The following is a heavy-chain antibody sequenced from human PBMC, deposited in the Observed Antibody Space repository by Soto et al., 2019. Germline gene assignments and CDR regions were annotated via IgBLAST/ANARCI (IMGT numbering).Heavy chain of an antibody. CDR1: GFTFSSYA. J-gene: IGHJ6*02. D-gene: IGHD2-15*01. Sequence: QVQLVESGGGVVQPGRSLRLSCAASGFTFSSYAMHWVRQAPGKGLEWVAVISYDGSNKYYADSVKGRFTISRDNSKNTLYLKMNSLRAGDTAVYYCARAGCDGGSCYTLVGLRYGMDVWGQGTTVTVSS. CDR2: ISYDGSNK. V-gene: IGHV3-30-3*01. CDR3: ARAGCDGGSCYTLVGLRYGMDV.